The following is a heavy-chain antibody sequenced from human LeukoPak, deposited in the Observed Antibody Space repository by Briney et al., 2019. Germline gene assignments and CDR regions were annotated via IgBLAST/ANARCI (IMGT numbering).Heavy chain of an antibody. CDR2: LYSGGTT. CDR1: GFTFSSNY. J-gene: IGHJ4*02. Sequence: GGSLRLSCAASGFTFSSNYLSWVRQAPGKGLEWVSALYSGGTTYYAGSVKGRFTISRDNSENTVYLQVNSVRADDTAVYYCARQSGTVTTFEYWGQGTLVAVSS. CDR3: ARQSGTVTTFEY. V-gene: IGHV3-53*01. D-gene: IGHD4-11*01.